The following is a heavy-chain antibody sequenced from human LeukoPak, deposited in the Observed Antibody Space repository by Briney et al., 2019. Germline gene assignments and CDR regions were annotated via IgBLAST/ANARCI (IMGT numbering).Heavy chain of an antibody. CDR2: TYPGDSDT. V-gene: IGHV5-51*01. CDR1: GYSFTSYW. D-gene: IGHD3-22*01. J-gene: IGHJ6*03. Sequence: GESLKISCKGSGYSFTSYWIGWVRQMPGKGLEWMGITYPGDSDTRYSLSFQGQVTISADKSISTAYLQWSSLKASDTAMYYCARLQYDSSGYYFNYYYMDVWGKGTTVTISS. CDR3: ARLQYDSSGYYFNYYYMDV.